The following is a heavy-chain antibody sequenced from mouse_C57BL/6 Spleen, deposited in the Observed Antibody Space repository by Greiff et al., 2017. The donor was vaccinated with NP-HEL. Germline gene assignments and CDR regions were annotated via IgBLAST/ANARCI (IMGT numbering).Heavy chain of an antibody. J-gene: IGHJ2*01. CDR2: IDPSVSYT. V-gene: IGHV1-50*01. Sequence: VQLQQPGAELVKPGASVKLSCKASGYTFTSYWMQWVKQRPGQGLEWIGEIDPSVSYTNYNQKFKGKATLTVDTSSSTAYMQLSSLTSEDSAVYYCARRGGSSYGFDYWGQGTTLTVSS. D-gene: IGHD1-1*01. CDR3: ARRGGSSYGFDY. CDR1: GYTFTSYW.